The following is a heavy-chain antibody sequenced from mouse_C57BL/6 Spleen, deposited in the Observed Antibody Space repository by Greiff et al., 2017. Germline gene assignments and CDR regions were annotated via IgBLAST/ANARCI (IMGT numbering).Heavy chain of an antibody. V-gene: IGHV1-66*01. D-gene: IGHD2-3*01. J-gene: IGHJ2*01. CDR1: GYSFTSYY. CDR2: IYPGSGNT. Sequence: VQLQESGPELVKPGASVKISCKASGYSFTSYYIHWVKQRPGQGLEWIGWIYPGSGNTKYNEKFKGKATLTADTSSSTAYMQLSSLTSEDSAVYYCARWDDGYAFDYWGQGTTLTVSS. CDR3: ARWDDGYAFDY.